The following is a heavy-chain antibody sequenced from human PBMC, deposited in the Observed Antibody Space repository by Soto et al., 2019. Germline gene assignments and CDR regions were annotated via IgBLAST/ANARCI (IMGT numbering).Heavy chain of an antibody. CDR1: GFSFSSYS. CDR3: AKGGWIQLRGVDY. D-gene: IGHD5-18*01. J-gene: IGHJ4*02. CDR2: ITTSSSYI. Sequence: EVQLVESGGGLVKPGGSLRLSCAASGFSFSSYSMNWVRQAPGKGLEWVASITTSSSYIQYADSVKGRFTISRDNAKNSLYLQMDSLRVEDTAVYYCAKGGWIQLRGVDYWGQGTLVTVSS. V-gene: IGHV3-21*01.